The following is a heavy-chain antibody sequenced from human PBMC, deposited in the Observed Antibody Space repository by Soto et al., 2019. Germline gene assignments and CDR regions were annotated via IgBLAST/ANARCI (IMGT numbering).Heavy chain of an antibody. Sequence: DVQLVESGGGLVKTGGSLRLSCAASGFNFITYSMNWVRQAPGKGLEWVSSISASSSSIYYAESVKGRFTVSRDNAKNALYLQMNSLRAEDTALYYCVRDAYNRDAFDILGQGTIVTVSS. CDR2: ISASSSSI. CDR3: VRDAYNRDAFDI. CDR1: GFNFITYS. J-gene: IGHJ3*02. V-gene: IGHV3-21*01. D-gene: IGHD1-20*01.